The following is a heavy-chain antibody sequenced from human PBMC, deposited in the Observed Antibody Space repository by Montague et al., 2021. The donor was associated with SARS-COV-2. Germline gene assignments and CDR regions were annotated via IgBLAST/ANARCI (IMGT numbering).Heavy chain of an antibody. J-gene: IGHJ4*02. CDR3: ATYREGYGGKGT. V-gene: IGHV4-59*03. D-gene: IGHD4-23*01. Sequence: SETLSLTCSVSGCPTSHYHWSLIRHPPGTGLEWIGYIYYNGDTYPNPSLNGRVTFSVDTSKNQFSLGVISVTSVDTAVYFCATYREGYGGKGTWGQGSLVTVAS. CDR1: GCPTSHYH. CDR2: IYYNGDT.